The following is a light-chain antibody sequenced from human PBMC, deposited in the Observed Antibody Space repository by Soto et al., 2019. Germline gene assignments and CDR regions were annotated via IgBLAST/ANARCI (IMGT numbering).Light chain of an antibody. J-gene: IGKJ5*01. V-gene: IGKV3-20*01. CDR3: QQYGSSIT. CDR1: QSVSSN. CDR2: GAS. Sequence: EIVLRHSPGTLSLYPGERATLSCRASQSVSSNLAWYQQKPGQAPRLLIYGASSRATGIPDRFSGSGSGTDFTLTINRLEPEDFAVYYCQQYGSSITFGQGTRLEIK.